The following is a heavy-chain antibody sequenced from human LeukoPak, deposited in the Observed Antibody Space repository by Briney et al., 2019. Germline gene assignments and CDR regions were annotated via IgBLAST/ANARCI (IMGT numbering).Heavy chain of an antibody. CDR2: IYYSGST. CDR3: ARIFPEDTAMVDY. Sequence: SQTLSLTCTVSGGSISSGGYYWSWIRQHPGKGLEWIGYIYYSGSTYYNPSLKSRVTISVDTSKNQFSLKLSSVTAADTAVYYCARIFPEDTAMVDYWGQGTLVTVSS. J-gene: IGHJ4*02. CDR1: GGSISSGGYY. V-gene: IGHV4-31*03. D-gene: IGHD5-18*01.